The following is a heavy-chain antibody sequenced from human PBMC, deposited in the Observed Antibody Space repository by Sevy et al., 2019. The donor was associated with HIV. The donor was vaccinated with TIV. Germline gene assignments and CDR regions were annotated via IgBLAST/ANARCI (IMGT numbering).Heavy chain of an antibody. CDR1: GYSISSGYY. V-gene: IGHV4-38-2*01. CDR2: ISHSGST. D-gene: IGHD3-16*01. J-gene: IGHJ4*02. Sequence: SETLSLTCAVSGYSISSGYYWGWIRQPPGRGLEWIGSISHSGSTYYNPSLKGRFTISVDTSKNQFSLKLSSVTAADTAVYYCARSVSGFDYWGQGTLVTVFS. CDR3: ARSVSGFDY.